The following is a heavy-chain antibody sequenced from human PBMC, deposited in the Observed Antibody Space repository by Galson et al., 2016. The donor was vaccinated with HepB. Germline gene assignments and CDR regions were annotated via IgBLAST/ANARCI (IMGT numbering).Heavy chain of an antibody. D-gene: IGHD6-19*01. CDR1: GYSFTSHW. Sequence: QSGAEVKKPGDSLKISCKGFGYSFTSHWIGWVRQMPGKGLEWMAIIYPGDSDTRYNPSFPGQVTISADKSISTAYLQWSSLRASDIAMYYCSRPVGLELACTHFDYWGQGTQVTVAS. V-gene: IGHV5-51*01. J-gene: IGHJ4*02. CDR3: SRPVGLELACTHFDY. CDR2: IYPGDSDT.